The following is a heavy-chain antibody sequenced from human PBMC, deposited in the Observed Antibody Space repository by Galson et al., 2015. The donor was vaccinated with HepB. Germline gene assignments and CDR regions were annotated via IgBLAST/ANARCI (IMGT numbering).Heavy chain of an antibody. J-gene: IGHJ4*02. CDR3: ARPQSHSSSWYEVGY. D-gene: IGHD6-13*01. Sequence: SVKVSCKASGYTFISYGISWVRQAPGQGLEWMGWISTYNGNTNYAQKLQGRVTMTTDTSTSTAYMELRSLRSDDTAVYYCARPQSHSSSWYEVGYWGQGTLVTVSS. CDR1: GYTFISYG. V-gene: IGHV1-18*01. CDR2: ISTYNGNT.